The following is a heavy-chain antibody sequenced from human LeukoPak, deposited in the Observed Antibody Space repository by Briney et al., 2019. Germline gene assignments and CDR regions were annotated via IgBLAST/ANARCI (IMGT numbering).Heavy chain of an antibody. CDR2: ISTSRLYI. D-gene: IGHD5-12*01. CDR1: GFTFSTYS. CDR3: AINGGGDSGYGNFDY. V-gene: IGHV3-21*04. Sequence: GGSLRLSCTASGFTFSTYSMNWVRQAPGKGLEWVSFISTSRLYIYYADSLKGRFTTSRDNAKNSLHLQMNSLRAEDTAFYYCAINGGGDSGYGNFDYWGQGTLVTVSS. J-gene: IGHJ4*02.